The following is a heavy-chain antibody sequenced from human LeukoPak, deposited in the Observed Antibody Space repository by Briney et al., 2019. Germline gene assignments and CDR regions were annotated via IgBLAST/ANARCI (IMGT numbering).Heavy chain of an antibody. Sequence: NSGGSLRLSCAASEFSVGSNYMTWVRQAPGKGLEWIGSIYHSGSTYYNPSLKSRVTISVDTSKNQFSLKLSSVTAADTAMYYCARDETYSSDWQSNHYYYYMDVWGIGTTVTVSS. V-gene: IGHV4-38-2*02. D-gene: IGHD6-19*01. CDR1: EFSVGSNY. CDR3: ARDETYSSDWQSNHYYYYMDV. CDR2: IYHSGST. J-gene: IGHJ6*03.